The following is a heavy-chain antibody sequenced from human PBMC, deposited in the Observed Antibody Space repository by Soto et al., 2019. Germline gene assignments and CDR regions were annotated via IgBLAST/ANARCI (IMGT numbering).Heavy chain of an antibody. J-gene: IGHJ6*02. V-gene: IGHV4-39*01. Sequence: SETLSLTCTVSGGSISSSSYYWGWIRQPPGKGLEWIVSIYYSGSTYYNPSLKSRVTISVDTSKNQFSLKLSSVTAADTAVYYCARRLYYDSSGFEGGGMDVWGQGTTVT. CDR3: ARRLYYDSSGFEGGGMDV. CDR1: GGSISSSSYY. D-gene: IGHD3-22*01. CDR2: IYYSGST.